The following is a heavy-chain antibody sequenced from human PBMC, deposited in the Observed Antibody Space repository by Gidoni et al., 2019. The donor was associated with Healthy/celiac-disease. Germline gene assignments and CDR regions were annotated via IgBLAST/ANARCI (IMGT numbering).Heavy chain of an antibody. J-gene: IGHJ4*02. Sequence: QVQLVESGGGVVQPGRSLRLSWAASGFTFSSYAMHWVRQAPGKGLEWVAVISYDGSNKYYADSVKGRFTISRDNSKNTLYLQMNSLRAEDTAVYYCARDPGEQQLVQYYFDYWGQGTLVTVSS. CDR3: ARDPGEQQLVQYYFDY. CDR2: ISYDGSNK. CDR1: GFTFSSYA. V-gene: IGHV3-30-3*01. D-gene: IGHD6-13*01.